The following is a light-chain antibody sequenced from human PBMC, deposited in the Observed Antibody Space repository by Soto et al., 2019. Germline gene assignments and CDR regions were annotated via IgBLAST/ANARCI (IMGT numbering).Light chain of an antibody. Sequence: QSVLTQPPSASGTPGQRVAISCSGGNANIGNRPVHWFQQLPGTAPKLLIYKDLQRPSGVPDRFSGSKSGTSASLAISGLRTHDEADYYCLTWDDSLRGWVFGGGTKLTVL. CDR2: KDL. V-gene: IGLV1-47*01. CDR3: LTWDDSLRGWV. J-gene: IGLJ3*02. CDR1: NANIGNRP.